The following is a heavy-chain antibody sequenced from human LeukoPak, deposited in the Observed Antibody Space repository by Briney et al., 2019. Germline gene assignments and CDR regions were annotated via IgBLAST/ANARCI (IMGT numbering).Heavy chain of an antibody. Sequence: GSLRLSCAASGFTFSDYYMSWIRQPPGKGLEWFAYIYYSGSTTYNPSLKSRVIISVDTSKNQFSLRLSSVTAADTAVYYCARSNSFYYDSWGQGTLVTVSS. CDR3: ARSNSFYYDS. D-gene: IGHD3-16*01. V-gene: IGHV4-59*01. CDR2: IYYSGST. CDR1: GFTFSDYY. J-gene: IGHJ5*02.